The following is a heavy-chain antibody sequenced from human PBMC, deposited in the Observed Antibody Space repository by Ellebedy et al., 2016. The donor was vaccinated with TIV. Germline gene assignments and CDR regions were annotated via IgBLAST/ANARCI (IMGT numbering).Heavy chain of an antibody. D-gene: IGHD5-12*01. J-gene: IGHJ5*02. Sequence: GGSLRLSXAASGFTFSSYAMHWVRQAPGKGLEWVAVISYDGSNKYYADSVKGRFTISRNNSKNTLYLQMNSLRAEDTAVYYCARDPLVATISQYWFDPWGQGTLVTVSS. V-gene: IGHV3-30*04. CDR1: GFTFSSYA. CDR3: ARDPLVATISQYWFDP. CDR2: ISYDGSNK.